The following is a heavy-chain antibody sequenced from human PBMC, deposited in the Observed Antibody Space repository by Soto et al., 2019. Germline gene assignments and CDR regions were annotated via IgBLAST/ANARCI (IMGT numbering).Heavy chain of an antibody. V-gene: IGHV4-59*08. CDR3: ARLEELRYYFDY. CDR2: IYYSGST. D-gene: IGHD1-1*01. J-gene: IGHJ4*02. CDR1: GGSISSHY. Sequence: TSETLSLTCTVSGGSISSHYWNWIRQPPGKGLEWIGYIYYSGSTNYNPSLKSRVTISVDTSKSQFSLKLNSVTAADTAVYYCARLEELRYYFDYWGQGTLVTVSS.